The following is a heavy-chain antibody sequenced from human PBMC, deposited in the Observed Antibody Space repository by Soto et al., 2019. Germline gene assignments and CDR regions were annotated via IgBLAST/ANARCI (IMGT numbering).Heavy chain of an antibody. V-gene: IGHV3-53*01. Sequence: PGGSLRLSCAASGFTVSSNYMRWVRQAPGKGLEWVSVIYSGGSTYYADSVKGRFTISRDNSKNTLYLQMNSLRAEDTAVYYCARDALIDYGGNFGPHRYYYYGMDVWGQGTTVTVSS. CDR1: GFTVSSNY. D-gene: IGHD4-17*01. J-gene: IGHJ6*02. CDR2: IYSGGST. CDR3: ARDALIDYGGNFGPHRYYYYGMDV.